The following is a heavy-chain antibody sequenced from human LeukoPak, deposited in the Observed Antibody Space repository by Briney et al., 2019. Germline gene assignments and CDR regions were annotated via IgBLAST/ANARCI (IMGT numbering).Heavy chain of an antibody. J-gene: IGHJ6*02. V-gene: IGHV3-7*01. D-gene: IGHD3-16*01. CDR1: GFTFSDYW. Sequence: SGGSLRLSCAASGFTFSDYWLSWVRQAPGKGLEWVANMNRDGSEKNYVDSMKGRITTSRDNAKNSLYLQMNSLRVEDTAVYYCARDGGIIRFGGQDVWGQGTTVTVS. CDR3: ARDGGIIRFGGQDV. CDR2: MNRDGSEK.